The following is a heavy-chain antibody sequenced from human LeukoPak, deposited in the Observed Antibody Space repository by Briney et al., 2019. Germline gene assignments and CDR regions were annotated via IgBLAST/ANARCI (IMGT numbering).Heavy chain of an antibody. CDR3: AKAEGYDILTGLDY. V-gene: IGHV3-23*01. Sequence: SGGSLRLSCAASGFTFSTYAMSWVRQAPGKGLECVSTIGYGGSGTYYADSVKGRFTISRDNSKNTLYLQMNSLRADDTALYYCAKAEGYDILTGLDYWGQGTLVTVSS. J-gene: IGHJ4*02. CDR1: GFTFSTYA. D-gene: IGHD3-9*01. CDR2: IGYGGSGT.